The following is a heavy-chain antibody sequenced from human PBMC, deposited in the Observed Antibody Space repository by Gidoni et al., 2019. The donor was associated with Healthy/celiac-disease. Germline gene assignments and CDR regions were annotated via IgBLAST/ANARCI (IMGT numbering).Heavy chain of an antibody. CDR2: ISGSGGST. J-gene: IGHJ4*02. CDR3: APVSRFDY. CDR1: GFTFRSYA. V-gene: IGHV3-23*01. Sequence: EVPLLESGGGLVQPGGSLRLSCAASGFTFRSYAMSWVRQDPGKGLEWVSAISGSGGSTYYEDSVKGRFTISRENSKNTLYLQMNSLRAEDTAVYYCAPVSRFDYWGQGTLVTVSS.